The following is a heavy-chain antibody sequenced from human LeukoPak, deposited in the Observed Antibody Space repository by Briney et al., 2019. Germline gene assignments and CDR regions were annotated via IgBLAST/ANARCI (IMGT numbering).Heavy chain of an antibody. D-gene: IGHD1-26*01. V-gene: IGHV3-64*01. CDR1: GFTFSSFA. CDR2: ISSNGDNT. CDR3: ARAPREGFSGSYHDY. Sequence: GGSLRLSCAASGFTFSSFAMHWVRQAPGKGLEYVSAISSNGDNTYYANSVKGRFTISRDNSKNTLYLQMASLRGEDTAVYYCARAPREGFSGSYHDYWGQGTLVTVSS. J-gene: IGHJ4*02.